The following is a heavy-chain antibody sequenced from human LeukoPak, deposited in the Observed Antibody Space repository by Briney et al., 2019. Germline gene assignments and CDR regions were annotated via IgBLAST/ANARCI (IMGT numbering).Heavy chain of an antibody. CDR1: GFTFSSYG. J-gene: IGHJ6*03. CDR2: IRYDGSNK. D-gene: IGHD4-17*01. V-gene: IGHV3-30*02. CDR3: AKWDSFYGDYGYYMDV. Sequence: PGGSLRLSCAASGFTFSSYGMHWVRQAPGKGLEWVAFIRYDGSNKYYADSVKGRFTISRDNSKNTLYLQMNSLRAEDTAVYYCAKWDSFYGDYGYYMDVWGKGTTVTISS.